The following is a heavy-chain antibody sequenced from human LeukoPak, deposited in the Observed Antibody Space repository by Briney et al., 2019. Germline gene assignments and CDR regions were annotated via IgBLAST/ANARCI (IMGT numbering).Heavy chain of an antibody. Sequence: AGGSLRLSCAASGFTFSSYSMNWVRQAPGKGLEWVSYISSSSSTIYYADSVKGRFTISRDNAKNSLYLQMNSLRAEDTAVYYCARGHGPDYWGQGTLVTVSS. CDR3: ARGHGPDY. CDR1: GFTFSSYS. CDR2: ISSSSSTI. V-gene: IGHV3-48*01. J-gene: IGHJ4*02.